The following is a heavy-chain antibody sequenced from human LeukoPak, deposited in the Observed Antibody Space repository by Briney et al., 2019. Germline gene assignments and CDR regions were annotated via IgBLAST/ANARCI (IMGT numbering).Heavy chain of an antibody. CDR2: IHWDDDK. CDR1: GFSLSTNGVG. J-gene: IGHJ4*02. CDR3: AHREATGLFDY. Sequence: SGPTLVNPTQTLTLTCTFSGFSLSTNGVGVGWIRQPPGQALEWLALIHWDDDKRYSPSLKRRITITKDTSRNQVILTMTNMDPVDTATYYCAHREATGLFDYWGQGTLVTVSS. V-gene: IGHV2-5*02. D-gene: IGHD6-13*01.